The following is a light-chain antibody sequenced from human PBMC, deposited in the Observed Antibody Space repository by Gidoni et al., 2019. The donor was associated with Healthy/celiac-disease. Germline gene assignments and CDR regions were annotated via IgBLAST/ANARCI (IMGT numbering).Light chain of an antibody. CDR1: QSVSSN. CDR2: GAS. V-gene: IGKV3-15*01. CDR3: QQYNNWPPFT. J-gene: IGKJ3*01. Sequence: EIVMTKSPATLSVSPGERATLSCRASQSVSSNLACYQQKPGQAPRLLIYGASTRATGIPARFSGSGSGTEFTLTISSLQSEDFAVYYCQQYNNWPPFTFGPGTKVDIK.